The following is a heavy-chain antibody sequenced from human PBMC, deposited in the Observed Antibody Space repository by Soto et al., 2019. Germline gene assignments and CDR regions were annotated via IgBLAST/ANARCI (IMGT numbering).Heavy chain of an antibody. CDR1: GGSISSISYY. J-gene: IGHJ3*02. V-gene: IGHV4-39*01. CDR2: IYYSGST. Sequence: AETLSLTCTVSGGSISSISYYWGWIRQPPGKGLEWIGRIYYSGSTYYNPSLKSRVTISVDTSKKQFSLKLSSVTAADTAVYYCASAWIQILLWAFHXWGQGTLVTVS. D-gene: IGHD5-18*01. CDR3: ASAWIQILLWAFHX.